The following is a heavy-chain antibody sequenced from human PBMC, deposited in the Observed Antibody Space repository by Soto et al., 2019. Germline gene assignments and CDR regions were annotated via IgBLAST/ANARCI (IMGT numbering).Heavy chain of an antibody. D-gene: IGHD6-13*01. Sequence: GSLRLSCAASGFTFSSYGMHWVRQAPGKGLEWVAVIWYDGSNKYYADSVKGRFTISRDNSKNTLYLQMNSLRAEDTAVYYCASSSSSQDLFDYWGQGTLVTVSS. CDR3: ASSSSSQDLFDY. CDR2: IWYDGSNK. J-gene: IGHJ4*02. V-gene: IGHV3-33*01. CDR1: GFTFSSYG.